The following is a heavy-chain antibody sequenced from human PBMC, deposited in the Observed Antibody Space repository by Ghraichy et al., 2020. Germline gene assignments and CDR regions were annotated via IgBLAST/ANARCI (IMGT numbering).Heavy chain of an antibody. V-gene: IGHV3-23*01. J-gene: IGHJ5*02. Sequence: LSLTCAASGFTFSSYAMSWVRQAPGKGLEWVSAISGSGGSTYYADSVKGRFTISRDNSKNTLYLQMNSLRAEDTAVYYCAKGLSSGWFKADWFDPWGQGTLVTVSS. CDR2: ISGSGGST. CDR3: AKGLSSGWFKADWFDP. CDR1: GFTFSSYA. D-gene: IGHD6-19*01.